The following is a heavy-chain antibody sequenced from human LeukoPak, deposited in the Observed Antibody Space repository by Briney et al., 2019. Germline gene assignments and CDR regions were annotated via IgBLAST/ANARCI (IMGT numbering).Heavy chain of an antibody. J-gene: IGHJ5*02. CDR3: ARQDSWWFDP. CDR2: IYYSGST. V-gene: IGHV4-59*08. CDR1: GGSISSYY. Sequence: SETLSLTCTVSGGSISSYYWSWIRQPPGKGLEWIGYIYYSGSTNYNPSLKSRVTISVDTSKNQFSMTLHSVPAAETAVYYCARQDSWWFDPWGQGTLVTVSS.